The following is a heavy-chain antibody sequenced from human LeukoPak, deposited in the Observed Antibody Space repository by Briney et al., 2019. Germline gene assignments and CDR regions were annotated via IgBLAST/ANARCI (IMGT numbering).Heavy chain of an antibody. J-gene: IGHJ4*02. CDR3: AKERDYLVSTSCDY. CDR1: GFTFSNFG. D-gene: IGHD3-10*01. Sequence: GGPLRLSCAASGFTFSNFGMHWVRQAPGKGLEWMAVISYDGKVTYYADSVKGRFTISRDNSKNTLYLQMTSLRGEDTALYYCAKERDYLVSTSCDYWGQGTQVTVSS. CDR2: ISYDGKVT. V-gene: IGHV3-30*18.